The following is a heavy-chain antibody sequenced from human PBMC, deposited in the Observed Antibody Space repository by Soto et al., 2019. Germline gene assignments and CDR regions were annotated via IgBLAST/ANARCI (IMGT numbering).Heavy chain of an antibody. CDR1: GFTFDDYA. J-gene: IGHJ6*03. V-gene: IGHV3-9*01. CDR3: AKDGGSNCSSTSCYAAYYYYYYMDV. CDR2: ISWNSGSI. D-gene: IGHD2-2*01. Sequence: GGSLRLSCAASGFTFDDYAMHWVRQAPGKGLEWVSGISWNSGSIGYADSVKGRFTISRDNAKNSLYLQMNSLRAENTALYYCAKDGGSNCSSTSCYAAYYYYYYMDVWGKGTTVTVSS.